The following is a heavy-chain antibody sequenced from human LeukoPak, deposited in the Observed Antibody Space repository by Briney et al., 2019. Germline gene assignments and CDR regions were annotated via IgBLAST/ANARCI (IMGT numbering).Heavy chain of an antibody. CDR3: AKDSGQDGRGIGDFRH. J-gene: IGHJ1*01. CDR2: ISWNSGSI. CDR1: GFTFHDYA. V-gene: IGHV3-9*01. D-gene: IGHD3-10*01. Sequence: GGSLRLSCAASGFTFHDYAMFWIRRAPGKGLEWVSGISWNSGSIGYADSVKGRFSISRDNARNSLYLQMNSLRPEDTAFYYCAKDSGQDGRGIGDFRHWGQGTLVTVSS.